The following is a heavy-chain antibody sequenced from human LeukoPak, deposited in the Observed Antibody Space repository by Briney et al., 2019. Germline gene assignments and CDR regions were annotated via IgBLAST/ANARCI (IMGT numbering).Heavy chain of an antibody. V-gene: IGHV3-64*01. CDR2: ISSNGGST. Sequence: GGPLRLSCAASGFTFSSYTMHWVRQAPGKGLEYVSAISSNGGSTYYANSVKGRFTVSRDNSKNTLYLQMGSLRAEDMAVYYCASRGSSGSYYDYWGQGTLVTVSS. J-gene: IGHJ4*02. D-gene: IGHD1-26*01. CDR1: GFTFSSYT. CDR3: ASRGSSGSYYDY.